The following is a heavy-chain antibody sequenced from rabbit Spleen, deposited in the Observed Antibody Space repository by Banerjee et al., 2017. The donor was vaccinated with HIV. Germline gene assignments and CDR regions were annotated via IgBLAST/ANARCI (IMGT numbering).Heavy chain of an antibody. D-gene: IGHD6-1*01. J-gene: IGHJ4*01. V-gene: IGHV1S45*01. CDR2: IDTNDGDT. CDR3: ARNNVGAPGYGHAIAL. Sequence: QEQLVESGGGLVQPGGSLKLSCTASGFSFSNKAVMCWVRQAPGKGLEWIACIDTNDGDTDYANWPKGRFTISKTSSTTVTLQMTDLTAADTATYFCARNNVGAPGYGHAIALWGPGTLVTVS. CDR1: GFSFSNKAV.